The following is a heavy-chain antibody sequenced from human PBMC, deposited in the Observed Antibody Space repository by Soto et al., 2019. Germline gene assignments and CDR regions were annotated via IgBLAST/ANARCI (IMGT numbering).Heavy chain of an antibody. V-gene: IGHV3-48*03. CDR1: GFTFSSYE. D-gene: IGHD3-3*01. Sequence: GGSLRLSCAASGFTFSSYEMNWVRQAPGKGLEWVSYISSSGSTIYYADSVKGRFTISRDNAKNSLYLQMNSLRAEDTAVYYCARERTVFGVVIFYGMDVWGQGTTVTVSS. CDR2: ISSSGSTI. J-gene: IGHJ6*02. CDR3: ARERTVFGVVIFYGMDV.